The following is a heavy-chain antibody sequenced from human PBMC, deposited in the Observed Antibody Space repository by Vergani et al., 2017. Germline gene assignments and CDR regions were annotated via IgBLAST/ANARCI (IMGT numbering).Heavy chain of an antibody. CDR1: GYTFTSYY. CDR2: INPSGGST. D-gene: IGHD3-16*02. J-gene: IGHJ4*02. V-gene: IGHV1-46*01. CDR3: ARVSRGSYRSAKIGGFDY. Sequence: QVQLVQSGAEVKKPGASVKVSCKASGYTFTSYYMHWVRQAPGQGLEWMGIINPSGGSTSYAQKFQGRVTMTRDTSTSTVYMELSSLRSEDTAVYYCARVSRGSYRSAKIGGFDYWGQGTLVTVSS.